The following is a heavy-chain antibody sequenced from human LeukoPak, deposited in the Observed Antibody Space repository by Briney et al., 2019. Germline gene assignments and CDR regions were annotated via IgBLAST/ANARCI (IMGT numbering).Heavy chain of an antibody. J-gene: IGHJ4*02. V-gene: IGHV3-53*01. D-gene: IGHD3-10*01. CDR3: ARGHEALGY. CDR1: GFTISDNY. Sequence: ESLRLSCAASGFTISDNYMTWVRQAPGKGLEWVSVIYSGGRTVYADSVKGRFTFFRDNSNNKLYLQMNSLRAEDTAKYYCARGHEALGYWGQGTLVTVSS. CDR2: IYSGGRT.